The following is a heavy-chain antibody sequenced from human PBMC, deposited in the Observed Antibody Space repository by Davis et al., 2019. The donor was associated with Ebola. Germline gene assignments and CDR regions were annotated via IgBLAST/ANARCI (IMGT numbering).Heavy chain of an antibody. CDR1: GYTLTELS. CDR2: SDPEDGEA. J-gene: IGHJ4*02. V-gene: IGHV1-24*01. Sequence: ASVKVSCKASGYTLTELSIHPARHALGKGLEWMGGSDPEDGEAIYSQKFQGRVTMTEDTSTDTAYMELSNLRSEDTAVYYCASEYGDYWGQGTLVTVSS. CDR3: ASEYGDY. D-gene: IGHD2-8*01.